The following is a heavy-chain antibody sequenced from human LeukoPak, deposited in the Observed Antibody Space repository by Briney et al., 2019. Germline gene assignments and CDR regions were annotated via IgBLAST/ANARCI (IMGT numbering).Heavy chain of an antibody. CDR3: ARSHDYGGHCFFDY. Sequence: GSLLLSCAASGFPFINYWMTWVRPAPGKGLEGVANIKLDGSEKYYVDSVKGRFTISRDNAKNSVFLQMNSLRAEDTAVYYCARSHDYGGHCFFDYWGQGTLVTVSS. CDR2: IKLDGSEK. J-gene: IGHJ4*02. V-gene: IGHV3-7*01. CDR1: GFPFINYW. D-gene: IGHD4-23*01.